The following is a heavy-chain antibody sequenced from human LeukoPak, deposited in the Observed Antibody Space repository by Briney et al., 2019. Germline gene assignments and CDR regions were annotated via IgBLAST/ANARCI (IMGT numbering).Heavy chain of an antibody. CDR3: AKNAESIVGARTYYFDY. CDR1: GFTFSSYA. J-gene: IGHJ4*02. D-gene: IGHD1-26*01. Sequence: GGSLRLSCAASGFTFSSYAMSWVRQAPGKGLEWVSAISGSGGSTYYADSVKGRFTISRDNSKNTLYLQMNSLRAGDMAVYYCAKNAESIVGARTYYFDYWGQGTLVTVSS. V-gene: IGHV3-23*01. CDR2: ISGSGGST.